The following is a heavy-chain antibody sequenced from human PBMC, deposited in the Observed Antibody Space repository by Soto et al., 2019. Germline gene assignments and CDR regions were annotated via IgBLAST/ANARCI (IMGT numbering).Heavy chain of an antibody. J-gene: IGHJ4*02. Sequence: GGSQRLSCEVSGLNFSSRWMRWVRQAPGKGLEWVADIDYVGSKIDYVASVKGRFTISRDNSKNTLYLQMNSLRAEDTAVYYCAKDLVASTVTGAVDYWGQGSLVTVSS. CDR3: AKDLVASTVTGAVDY. CDR2: IDYVGSKI. CDR1: GLNFSSRW. D-gene: IGHD4-17*01. V-gene: IGHV3-7*01.